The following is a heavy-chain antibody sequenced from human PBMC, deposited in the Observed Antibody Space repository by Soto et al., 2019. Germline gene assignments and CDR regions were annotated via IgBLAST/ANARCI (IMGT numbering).Heavy chain of an antibody. CDR1: GFTFSSYW. Sequence: GGSLRLSCAASGFTFSSYWMHWVRQAPGKGLVWVSRINSDGSSTSYADSVKGRFTISRDNAKNTLYLQMNSLRAEDTAVYYCARDRVYGDYVYYFDYWGQGTLVTVSS. D-gene: IGHD4-17*01. J-gene: IGHJ4*02. CDR3: ARDRVYGDYVYYFDY. V-gene: IGHV3-74*01. CDR2: INSDGSST.